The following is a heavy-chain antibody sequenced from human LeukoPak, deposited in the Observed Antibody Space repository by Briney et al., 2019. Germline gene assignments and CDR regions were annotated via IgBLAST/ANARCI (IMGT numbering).Heavy chain of an antibody. CDR1: GFTVSSNY. V-gene: IGHV3-53*01. CDR2: IYSGGST. J-gene: IGHJ4*02. CDR3: ASLNLGYCSGGSCAPDY. D-gene: IGHD2-15*01. Sequence: PGGSLRLSCAASGFTVSSNYMSWVRQAPGKGLEWVSVIYSGGSTYYADSVKGRFTISRDNSKNTLYLQMNNLRAEDTAVYYCASLNLGYCSGGSCAPDYWGQGTLVTVSS.